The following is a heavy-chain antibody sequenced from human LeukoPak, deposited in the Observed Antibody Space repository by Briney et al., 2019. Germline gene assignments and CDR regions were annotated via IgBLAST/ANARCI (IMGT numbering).Heavy chain of an antibody. V-gene: IGHV3-30*18. D-gene: IGHD3-22*01. Sequence: PGGSLRLPCAASGFTFSSYGMHWVRQAPGKGLEWVAVISYDGSNKYYADSVKGRFTISRDNSKNTLYLQMNSLRAEDTAVYYCAEGEDYYDSSAYYCWGQGTLVTVSS. CDR3: AEGEDYYDSSAYYC. CDR2: ISYDGSNK. J-gene: IGHJ4*02. CDR1: GFTFSSYG.